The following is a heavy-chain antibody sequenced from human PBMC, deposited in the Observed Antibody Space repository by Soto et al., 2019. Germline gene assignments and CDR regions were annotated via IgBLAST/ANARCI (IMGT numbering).Heavy chain of an antibody. D-gene: IGHD1-1*01. Sequence: ASVKVSCKASGYTFTSYGISWVRQAPGQGLEWMGWISAYNGNTNYAQKLQGRVTMTTDTSTSTAYMELRSLRSDDTAVYYCAREESDGNPAGDYWYYGMDVWGQGTTVTVSS. J-gene: IGHJ6*02. V-gene: IGHV1-18*01. CDR3: AREESDGNPAGDYWYYGMDV. CDR2: ISAYNGNT. CDR1: GYTFTSYG.